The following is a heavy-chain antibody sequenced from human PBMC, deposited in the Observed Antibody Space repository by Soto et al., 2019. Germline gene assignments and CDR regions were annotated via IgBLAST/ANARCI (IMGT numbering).Heavy chain of an antibody. J-gene: IGHJ6*02. D-gene: IGHD2-15*01. CDR1: GGSISSYY. CDR3: ARLDCSGGSCYSLYYYGMDV. V-gene: IGHV4-59*01. Sequence: SETLSLTCPVSGGSISSYYWSWIRQPPGKGLEWIGYIYYSGSTNYNPSLKSRVTISVDTSKNQFSLKLISVTAADTAVYYCARLDCSGGSCYSLYYYGMDVWGQGTTV. CDR2: IYYSGST.